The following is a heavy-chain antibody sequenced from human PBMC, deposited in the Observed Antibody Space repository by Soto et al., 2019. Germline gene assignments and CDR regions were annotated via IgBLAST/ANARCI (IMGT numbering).Heavy chain of an antibody. V-gene: IGHV1-3*01. D-gene: IGHD6-13*01. CDR3: AREYSSSTPLFDY. CDR2: INAGNGNT. Sequence: QVQLVQSGAEVKKPGASVKVSCKTSGYTFTDYAMHWVRQAPGQRLEWMGWINAGNGNTKYSQKFQGRVTITRDTSARTAYMELSSLRSEDTAVYYCAREYSSSTPLFDYWGQGNLVTVSS. CDR1: GYTFTDYA. J-gene: IGHJ4*02.